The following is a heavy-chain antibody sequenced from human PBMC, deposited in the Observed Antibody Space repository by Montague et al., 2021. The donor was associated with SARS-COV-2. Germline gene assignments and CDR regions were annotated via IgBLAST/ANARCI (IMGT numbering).Heavy chain of an antibody. J-gene: IGHJ4*02. CDR2: IYYSGTT. D-gene: IGHD5-12*01. V-gene: IGHV4-39*01. Sequence: SETLSLTCTVSGGSISSSNYYWGWIRQPPGKGLEWIGSIYYSGTTYYNPSLQSRVTISVDTSKKQFSLKLSSVTAADAAVYYCARAHSGSWAHLDNWGQGSLVTVSS. CDR3: ARAHSGSWAHLDN. CDR1: GGSISSSNYY.